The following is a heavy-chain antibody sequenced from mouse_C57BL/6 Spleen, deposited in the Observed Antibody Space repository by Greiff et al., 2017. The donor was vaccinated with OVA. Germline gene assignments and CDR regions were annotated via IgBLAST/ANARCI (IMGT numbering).Heavy chain of an antibody. Sequence: QVQLQQPGAELVRPGSSVKLSCKASGYTFTSYWMDWVKQRPGQGLEWIGNIYPSDSETHYNQKFKDKATLTVDKSSSTAYMQLSSLTSEDSAVYYCARSANYYGSSLFDYWGQGTTLTVSS. CDR1: GYTFTSYW. J-gene: IGHJ2*01. CDR3: ARSANYYGSSLFDY. D-gene: IGHD1-1*01. V-gene: IGHV1-61*01. CDR2: IYPSDSET.